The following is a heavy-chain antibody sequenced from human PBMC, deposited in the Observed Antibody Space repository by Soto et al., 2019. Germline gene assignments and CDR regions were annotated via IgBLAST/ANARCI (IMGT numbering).Heavy chain of an antibody. Sequence: PGGSLRLSCAASGFTFSSYNMNWVRQAPGKGLEWVSYISSSSSTIYYADSVKGRFTISRDNAKNSLYLQMNSLRAEDTAVFYCARDFLVGAPLSGWFDPWGQGTQVTVSS. CDR3: ARDFLVGAPLSGWFDP. CDR2: ISSSSSTI. V-gene: IGHV3-48*04. J-gene: IGHJ5*02. D-gene: IGHD1-26*01. CDR1: GFTFSSYN.